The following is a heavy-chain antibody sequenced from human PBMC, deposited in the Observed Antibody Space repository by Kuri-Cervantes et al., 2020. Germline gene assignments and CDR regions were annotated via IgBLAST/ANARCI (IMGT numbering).Heavy chain of an antibody. Sequence: SVKVSCKASGGTFSSYAISWVRQAPGQGLEWMGGIIPIFGTANYAQKFQGRVTITADKSTSTAYMELSSLRSEDTAVYYCARVVAATDNWFDPWGQGTLVTVSS. CDR2: IIPIFGTA. J-gene: IGHJ5*02. D-gene: IGHD2-15*01. CDR3: ARVVAATDNWFDP. CDR1: GGTFSSYA. V-gene: IGHV1-69*06.